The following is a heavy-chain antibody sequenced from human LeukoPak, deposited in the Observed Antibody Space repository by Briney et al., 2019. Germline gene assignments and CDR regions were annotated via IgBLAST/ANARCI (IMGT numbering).Heavy chain of an antibody. J-gene: IGHJ4*02. D-gene: IGHD3-10*01. V-gene: IGHV1-2*06. CDR3: ARVGMVRGVIDY. CDR1: GYTFTGYY. CDR2: INPNSGGT. Sequence: ASVKVSCKASGYTFTGYYMHWVRQAPGQGLEWMGRINPNSGGTNYAQKFQGRVTMTRDTSISTAYMELSRLRSDDTAVYYCARVGMVRGVIDYWGQGTLVTVSP.